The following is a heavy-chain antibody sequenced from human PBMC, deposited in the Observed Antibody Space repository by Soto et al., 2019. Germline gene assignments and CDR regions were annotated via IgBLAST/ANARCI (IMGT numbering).Heavy chain of an antibody. J-gene: IGHJ6*02. CDR2: IIPIFGTA. V-gene: IGHV1-69*13. CDR3: ARSLPRAYYYDSSGRPSYYYYYGMDV. D-gene: IGHD3-22*01. Sequence: SVKVSCKASGGTFSSYAISWVRQAPGRGLEWMGGIIPIFGTANYAQKFQGRVTITADESTSTAYMELSSLRSEDTAVYYCARSLPRAYYYDSSGRPSYYYYYGMDVWGQGTTVTVSS. CDR1: GGTFSSYA.